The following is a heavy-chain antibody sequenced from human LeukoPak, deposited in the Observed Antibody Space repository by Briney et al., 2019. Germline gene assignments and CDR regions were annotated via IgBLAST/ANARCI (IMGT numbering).Heavy chain of an antibody. Sequence: PSKTLSLTCTVSGYSISSGYYWGWIRQPPGKGLEWIGSIYHSGSTYYNPSLKSRVTISVDTSKNQFSLKLSSVTAADTAVYYCARAAYYYDLSYWGQGTLVTVSS. CDR3: ARAAYYYDLSY. D-gene: IGHD3-22*01. V-gene: IGHV4-38-2*02. CDR2: IYHSGST. J-gene: IGHJ4*02. CDR1: GYSISSGYY.